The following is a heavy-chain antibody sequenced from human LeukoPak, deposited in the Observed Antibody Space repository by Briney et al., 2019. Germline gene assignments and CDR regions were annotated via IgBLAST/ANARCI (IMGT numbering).Heavy chain of an antibody. Sequence: SXXVSCKTSGGTFNNSAISWVRQAPGQGLEWLGGIMPLFGTAGYAQKFQGRVTITKDESTRTVYLELTSLTSDDTAVYYCARDVHGDYGSGWFDPWGQGTLVSVSS. J-gene: IGHJ5*02. CDR2: IMPLFGTA. CDR1: GGTFNNSA. CDR3: ARDVHGDYGSGWFDP. V-gene: IGHV1-69*05. D-gene: IGHD4-17*01.